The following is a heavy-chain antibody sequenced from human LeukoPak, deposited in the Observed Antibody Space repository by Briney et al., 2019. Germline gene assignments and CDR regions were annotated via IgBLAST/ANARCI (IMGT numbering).Heavy chain of an antibody. J-gene: IGHJ5*02. CDR3: ARQMVRGVIGWFDP. CDR2: IYPGDSDT. Sequence: GESLKISGKASGYSFTIYWIGWVRQMPGKALEWMSIIYPGDSDTRYSPSFQGQVTISADKSISTAYLQWSSLKASDNAMYYCARQMVRGVIGWFDPWGQGTLVTVSS. D-gene: IGHD3-10*01. CDR1: GYSFTIYW. V-gene: IGHV5-51*01.